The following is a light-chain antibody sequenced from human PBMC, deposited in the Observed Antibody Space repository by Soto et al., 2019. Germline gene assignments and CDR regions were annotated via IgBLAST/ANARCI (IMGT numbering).Light chain of an antibody. Sequence: QSVRAQPPSASGTPGHEVFISRSGSSSNIGGTNYAYWYQQLPGAAPKLLMHSNNLRPSGVPERIPGSKSATSASLAISELRSEDEAVYYCASWDVRPGAVIFGGGNKVTGL. CDR3: ASWDVRPGAVI. CDR2: SNN. J-gene: IGLJ2*01. V-gene: IGLV1-47*02. CDR1: SSNIGGTNY.